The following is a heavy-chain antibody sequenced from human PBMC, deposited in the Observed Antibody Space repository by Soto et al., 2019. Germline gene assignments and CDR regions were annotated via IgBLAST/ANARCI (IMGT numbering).Heavy chain of an antibody. CDR2: ISSSSSTI. D-gene: IGHD6-19*01. V-gene: IGHV3-48*02. CDR1: GFTFSSYS. CDR3: ARRTSVAGSRYFDL. J-gene: IGHJ2*01. Sequence: GGSLRLSCAASGFTFSSYSMNWVRQAPGKGLEWVSYISSSSSTIYYADSVKGRFTISRDNAKNSLYLQMNSLRDEDTAVYYCARRTSVAGSRYFDLWGRGTLVTVSS.